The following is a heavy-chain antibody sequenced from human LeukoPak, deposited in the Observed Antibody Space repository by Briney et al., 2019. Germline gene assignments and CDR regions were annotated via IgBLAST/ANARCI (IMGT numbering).Heavy chain of an antibody. J-gene: IGHJ5*02. CDR2: INPNTGGT. CDR1: GYTFTGYY. Sequence: AASVKVSCKASGYTFTGYYIHWARQAPGQGLEWMGRINPNTGGTDYAQKFQGRVTMTRDTSITTAYMELSRLTADDTAIYYCAKVPPSITAAGNWLGPWGQGALVTVSS. D-gene: IGHD6-13*01. CDR3: AKVPPSITAAGNWLGP. V-gene: IGHV1-2*06.